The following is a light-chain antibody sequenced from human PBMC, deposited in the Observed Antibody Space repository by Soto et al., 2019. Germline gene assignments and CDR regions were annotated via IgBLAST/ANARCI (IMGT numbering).Light chain of an antibody. J-gene: IGKJ2*01. V-gene: IGKV3-15*01. CDR1: QSVSSN. CDR2: GAS. Sequence: EIVMTQSPATLSVSPGERATLSCRASQSVSSNLAWYQQKPGQAARLLIYGASTRATGIPARFSGSGSGTEFTLTISSLQSEDFAAYSCQQYNNWPYTFGQGTKLEIK. CDR3: QQYNNWPYT.